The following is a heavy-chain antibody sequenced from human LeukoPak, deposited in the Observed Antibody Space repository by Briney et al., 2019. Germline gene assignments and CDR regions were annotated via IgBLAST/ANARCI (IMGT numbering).Heavy chain of an antibody. CDR1: GGSISSSNW. CDR2: IYHSGST. V-gene: IGHV4-4*02. D-gene: IGHD3-16*02. J-gene: IGHJ4*02. CDR3: ARIDYDYVWGSYRFHY. Sequence: ASGTLSLTCAVSGGSISSSNWWSWVRQPPGKGLEWIGEIYHSGSTNYNPSLKSRVTISVDTSKNQFSLKLSSVTAADTAVYYCARIDYDYVWGSYRFHYWGQGTLVTVSS.